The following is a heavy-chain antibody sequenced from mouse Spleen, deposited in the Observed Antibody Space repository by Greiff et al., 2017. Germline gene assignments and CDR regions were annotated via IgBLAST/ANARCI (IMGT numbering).Heavy chain of an antibody. V-gene: IGHV7-3*01. CDR3: ARFDGNYGGYFDV. D-gene: IGHD2-1*01. J-gene: IGHJ1*03. CDR1: GFTFTDYY. CDR2: IRNKANGYTT. Sequence: EVKLVESGGGLVQPGGSLSLSCAASGFTFTDYYMSWVRQPPGKALEWLGFIRNKANGYTTEYSASVKGRFTISRDNSQSILYLQMNALRAEDSATYYCARFDGNYGGYFDVWGTGTTVTVSS.